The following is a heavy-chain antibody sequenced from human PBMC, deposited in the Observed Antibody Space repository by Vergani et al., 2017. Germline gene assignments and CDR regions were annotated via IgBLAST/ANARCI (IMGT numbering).Heavy chain of an antibody. D-gene: IGHD4-17*01. Sequence: QVQLQESGPGLVKPSQTLSLTCTVSGGSISSYYWSWIRQPPGKGLEWIGYIYYSGSTYYNPSLKSRVTISVDTSKNQFSLKLSSVTAAETAVYYCARQHGDYRNWFDPWGQGTLVTVSS. CDR3: ARQHGDYRNWFDP. J-gene: IGHJ5*02. V-gene: IGHV4-59*04. CDR2: IYYSGST. CDR1: GGSISSYY.